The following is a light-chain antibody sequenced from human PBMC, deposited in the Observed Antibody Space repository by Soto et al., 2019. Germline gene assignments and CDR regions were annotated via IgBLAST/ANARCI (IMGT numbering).Light chain of an antibody. CDR3: SLFSARQTLV. V-gene: IGLV2-14*01. J-gene: IGLJ2*01. CDR1: SRDVGAYNL. Sequence: QSALTQPGSVSGSPGQSITISCSGTSRDVGAYNLVSWYQQRPGKAPKLLIYEVRNRPSGLSYRFSGSKSGNTASLTISSLLREDEADYFCSLFSARQTLVFGGGTKLTVL. CDR2: EVR.